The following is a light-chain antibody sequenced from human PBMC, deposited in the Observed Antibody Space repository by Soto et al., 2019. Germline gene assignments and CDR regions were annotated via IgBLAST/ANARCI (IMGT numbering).Light chain of an antibody. V-gene: IGLV2-14*03. CDR2: DVS. CDR3: SSYKVRGNIV. J-gene: IGLJ1*01. Sequence: QSVLTQPASVSGSPGQSITVSCTGTSSDVGGYNYVSWYQQHPGKAPKLIIYDVSVRPSGVSDRFSASKSGNTASLTISGLQAEDEADYYCSSYKVRGNIVFGGGTKVTVL. CDR1: SSDVGGYNY.